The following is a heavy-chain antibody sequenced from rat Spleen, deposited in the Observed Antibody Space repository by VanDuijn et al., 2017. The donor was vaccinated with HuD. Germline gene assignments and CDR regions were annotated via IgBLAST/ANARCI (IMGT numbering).Heavy chain of an antibody. Sequence: QVQLKESGPGLVQPSQTLSLTCTVSGFSLNNYHVHWVRQPPGKGLEWMGLMWSDGDTSYNSGFKSRLSINRDTSKSHIFLKMSSLQTEDTATYYCATSIATLVPFDYWGQGVMVTVSS. CDR2: MWSDGDT. CDR3: ATSIATLVPFDY. J-gene: IGHJ2*01. V-gene: IGHV2-32*01. D-gene: IGHD1-2*01. CDR1: GFSLNNYH.